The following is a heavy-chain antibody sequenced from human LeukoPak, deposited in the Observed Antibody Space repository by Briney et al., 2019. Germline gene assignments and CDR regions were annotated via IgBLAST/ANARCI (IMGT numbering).Heavy chain of an antibody. CDR3: ARGGITVLRGVIDWFDP. Sequence: PSETLSLTCTVSGGSIGSSSYFWGWIRQPPGKGLEWIGTIFYSGSTYYNPSLRSRVTISVDSSKNQFSLRLSSVTAADTAVYYCARGGITVLRGVIDWFDPWGQGTLVTVSS. J-gene: IGHJ5*02. CDR2: IFYSGST. D-gene: IGHD3-10*01. V-gene: IGHV4-39*01. CDR1: GGSIGSSSYF.